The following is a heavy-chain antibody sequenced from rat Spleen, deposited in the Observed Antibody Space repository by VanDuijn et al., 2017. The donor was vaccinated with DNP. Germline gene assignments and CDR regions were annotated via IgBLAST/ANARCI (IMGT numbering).Heavy chain of an antibody. CDR3: VRSDYNDDSHYYGYFDH. V-gene: IGHV2-6*01. CDR1: GFSLTSYS. D-gene: IGHD1-12*02. CDR2: VSSSGTT. Sequence: QVQLKESGPGLVQPSQTLSLTCTVSGFSLTSYSVAWVRQPPGKGLEWVAAVSSSGTTYYNSALKSRLSISRDTSKSQVFLKMNSLQTEDTAMYFCVRSDYNDDSHYYGYFDHWGQGVMVTVSS. J-gene: IGHJ2*01.